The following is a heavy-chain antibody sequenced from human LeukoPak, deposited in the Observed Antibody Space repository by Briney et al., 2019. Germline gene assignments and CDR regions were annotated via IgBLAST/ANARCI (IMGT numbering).Heavy chain of an antibody. CDR2: IRSKGKSFAP. CDR3: TRNAGFFDY. Sequence: GGSLRLSCAASGFSFSDSAMHWVRQASGKGLEWVGRIRSKGKSFAPEYAVSVRGRFTISRDDSKSTAYLQMNNLKIEDTATYYCTRNAGFFDYWGQGILVTVSS. J-gene: IGHJ4*02. D-gene: IGHD2-15*01. V-gene: IGHV3-73*01. CDR1: GFSFSDSA.